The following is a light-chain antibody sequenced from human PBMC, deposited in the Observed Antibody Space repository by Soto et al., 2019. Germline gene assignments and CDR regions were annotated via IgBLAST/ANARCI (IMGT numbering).Light chain of an antibody. Sequence: IVMTQSPDSLAVALGERATINCKSSQSVLYSSYNTNYLTWYQQKPGQTTKLLIYWASTRESGVPDRFSGSGSGTDFTLTISSLQAEDVAVYYCQQYYNIPKAFGQGTKVDI. CDR3: QQYYNIPKA. CDR2: WAS. V-gene: IGKV4-1*01. CDR1: QSVLYSSYNTNY. J-gene: IGKJ1*01.